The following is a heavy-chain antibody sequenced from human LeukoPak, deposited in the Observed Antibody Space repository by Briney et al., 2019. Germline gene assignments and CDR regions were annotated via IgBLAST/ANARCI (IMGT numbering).Heavy chain of an antibody. CDR1: GFAFSDYY. V-gene: IGHV3-11*06. CDR2: ISSSSSYT. J-gene: IGHJ4*02. Sequence: GGSLRLSCAASGFAFSDYYMSWIRQAPGKGLEWVSYISSSSSYTNYEDSVKGRFTISRDNARNSLYLLMTSLRAEDTAVYYCATDIGPGYSYGYGDRWGQGTLVTVSS. D-gene: IGHD5-18*01. CDR3: ATDIGPGYSYGYGDR.